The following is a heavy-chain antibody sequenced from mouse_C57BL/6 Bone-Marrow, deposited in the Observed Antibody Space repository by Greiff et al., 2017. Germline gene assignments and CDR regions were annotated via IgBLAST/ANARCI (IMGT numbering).Heavy chain of an antibody. CDR2: IDPSDSYT. CDR3: ARLRYAMDY. CDR1: GYTFTSYW. J-gene: IGHJ4*01. Sequence: QVQLQQPGAELVRPGTSVQLSCKASGYTFTSYWMHWVKQRPGQGLEWIGVIDPSDSYTNYNQKFKGKATLTVDTSSSTAYMQLSSLTSEDSAVYYCARLRYAMDYWGQGTSVTVSS. V-gene: IGHV1-59*01. D-gene: IGHD1-1*01.